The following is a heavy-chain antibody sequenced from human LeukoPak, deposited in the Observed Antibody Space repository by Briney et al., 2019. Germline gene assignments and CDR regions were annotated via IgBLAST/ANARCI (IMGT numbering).Heavy chain of an antibody. D-gene: IGHD3-3*01. V-gene: IGHV4-39*07. CDR3: ARDITIFGVVIMLDPWFDP. Sequence: SETLSLTCTVSGGSISSSSYYWGWIRQPPGKGLEWIGSIYYSGSTYYNPSLKSRVTISVDTSKNQFSLKLSSVTAADTAVYYCARDITIFGVVIMLDPWFDPWGQGTLVTVSS. CDR1: GGSISSSSYY. CDR2: IYYSGST. J-gene: IGHJ5*02.